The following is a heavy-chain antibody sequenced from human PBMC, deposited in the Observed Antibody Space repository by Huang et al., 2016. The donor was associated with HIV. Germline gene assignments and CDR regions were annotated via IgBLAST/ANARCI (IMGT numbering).Heavy chain of an antibody. CDR2: FYTSGNT. CDR3: ARENEFCGSTNCHHYYYGLDV. Sequence: QVQLQESGPGLVKPSETLSLTCTVSGGSISTYYWSWIRQSAGQGLEWIGRFYTSGNTNYKPSLRSRVTMSVDTSKNQFSLRLTSVTAADTAVYYCARENEFCGSTNCHHYYYGLDVWGQGTTVTVSS. V-gene: IGHV4-4*07. CDR1: GGSISTYY. J-gene: IGHJ6*02. D-gene: IGHD2-2*01.